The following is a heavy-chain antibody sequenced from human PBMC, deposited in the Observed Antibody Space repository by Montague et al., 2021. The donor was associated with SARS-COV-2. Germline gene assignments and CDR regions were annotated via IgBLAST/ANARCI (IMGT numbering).Heavy chain of an antibody. CDR3: ARVGWFGEDGSDI. CDR1: GFTFSDYY. D-gene: IGHD3-10*01. V-gene: IGHV3-11*01. J-gene: IGHJ3*02. Sequence: SLRLSCAASGFTFSDYYMRWIRQAPGMGLEWVSYISSSGSAIYYADSVKGRFTISRDNARNSLYLQMNSLRGEDTAVYYCARVGWFGEDGSDIWGQGTMVTVSS. CDR2: ISSSGSAI.